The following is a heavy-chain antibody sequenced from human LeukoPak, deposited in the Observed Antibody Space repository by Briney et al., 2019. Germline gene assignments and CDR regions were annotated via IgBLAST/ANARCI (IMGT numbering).Heavy chain of an antibody. V-gene: IGHV4-39*07. D-gene: IGHD6-13*01. Sequence: SETLSLTCTVSGGSISSSSYYWGWIRQPPGKGLEWIGSIYYSGSTYYNPSLKSRVTISVDTSKNQFSLRLSSVTAADTAVYYCARVTGYMTEDYFDHWGQGTLITVSS. J-gene: IGHJ4*02. CDR2: IYYSGST. CDR1: GGSISSSSYY. CDR3: ARVTGYMTEDYFDH.